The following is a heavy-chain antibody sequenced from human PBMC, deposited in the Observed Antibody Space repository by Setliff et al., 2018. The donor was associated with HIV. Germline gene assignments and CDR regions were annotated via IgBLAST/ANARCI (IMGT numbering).Heavy chain of an antibody. CDR1: GGSISSSTIY. V-gene: IGHV4-39*07. CDR3: AREARRYYDSSGYFPPLL. CDR2: VYFTGST. J-gene: IGHJ4*02. Sequence: SETLSLTCTVSGGSISSSTIYWGWIRQPPGKGLEWIGTVYFTGSTYYNPSLKSRVTISVDTSKNQFSLKLSSVTAADTAVYYCAREARRYYDSSGYFPPLLWGQGTLVTVSS. D-gene: IGHD3-22*01.